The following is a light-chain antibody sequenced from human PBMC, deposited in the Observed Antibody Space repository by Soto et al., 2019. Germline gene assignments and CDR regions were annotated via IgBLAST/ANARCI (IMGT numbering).Light chain of an antibody. CDR3: QQYNSYSLT. CDR1: QSISSW. CDR2: KAS. J-gene: IGKJ4*01. Sequence: IQMAKSPSTLSASVGDRVTITCRASQSISSWLAWYQQKPGKAPKLLIYKASSLESGVPSRFSGSGSGTEFTLTISSLQPDDFATYYCQQYNSYSLTFGGGTKVDIK. V-gene: IGKV1-5*03.